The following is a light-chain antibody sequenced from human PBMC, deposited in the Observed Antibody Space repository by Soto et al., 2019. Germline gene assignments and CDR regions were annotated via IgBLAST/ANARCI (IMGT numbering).Light chain of an antibody. CDR3: QQSYSAPST. CDR2: SAS. V-gene: IGKV1-39*01. J-gene: IGKJ5*01. CDR1: RGISSY. Sequence: DIQMTQSPSSVSASVGDRVTITCQASRGISSYLAWYQQKPGKPPKLLVYSASTLQSGVPSRFSGSGSGPDFTLTISSLQPEDFATYYCQQSYSAPSTFGQGTRLEIK.